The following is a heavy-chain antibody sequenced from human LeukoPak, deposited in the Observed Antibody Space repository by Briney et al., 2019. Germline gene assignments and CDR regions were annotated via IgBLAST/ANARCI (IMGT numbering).Heavy chain of an antibody. D-gene: IGHD6-19*01. CDR2: ISSSSVSI. J-gene: IGHJ4*02. V-gene: IGHV3-48*01. CDR1: GFTLSNFG. CDR3: ASDPLATYSSGWYLLDY. Sequence: GGSLRLSCEASGFTLSNFGMNWVRQAPGKGLEWVSYISSSSVSISYADSAKGRFTISRDNAKNSLYLQMNSLRAEDTAVYYCASDPLATYSSGWYLLDYWGQGTLVTVSS.